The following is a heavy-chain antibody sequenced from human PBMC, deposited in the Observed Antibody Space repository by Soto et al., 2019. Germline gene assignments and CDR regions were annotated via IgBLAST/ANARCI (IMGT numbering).Heavy chain of an antibody. CDR1: GFTFSSYA. J-gene: IGHJ4*02. Sequence: QVQLVESGGGVVQPGRSLRLSCAASGFTFSSYAMHWVRQAPGKGLEWVAVISYDGSNKYYADSVKGRFTISRDNSKNTLYLQMNSLRAEDTAVYYCAGMTTVTRWDYWGQGTLVTVSS. CDR3: AGMTTVTRWDY. V-gene: IGHV3-30-3*01. D-gene: IGHD4-17*01. CDR2: ISYDGSNK.